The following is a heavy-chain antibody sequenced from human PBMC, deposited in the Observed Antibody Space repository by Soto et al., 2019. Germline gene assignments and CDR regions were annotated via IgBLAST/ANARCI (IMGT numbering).Heavy chain of an antibody. V-gene: IGHV1-69*12. D-gene: IGHD3-3*01. Sequence: QVQLVQSGAEVKKPGSSVKVSCKASGGTFSSYAISWVRQAPGQGLEWMGGIIPIFGTANYAQKFQGRVTITADESTSTDYMELSSLRSEDTAVYYCARTHYDFLSAPQNGDYWGQGTLVTVSS. J-gene: IGHJ4*02. CDR2: IIPIFGTA. CDR1: GGTFSSYA. CDR3: ARTHYDFLSAPQNGDY.